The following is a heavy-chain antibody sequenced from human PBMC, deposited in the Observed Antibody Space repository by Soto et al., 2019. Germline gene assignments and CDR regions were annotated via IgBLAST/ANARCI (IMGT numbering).Heavy chain of an antibody. V-gene: IGHV3-23*01. Sequence: PGGSLRLSCAASGFTFSTYVMTWVRQAPGKGLEWVSGIKGSGGSTYYADSVKGRFTISRDNSKNTLYLQMNSLRAEDTAVYYCAKAYYSASGRTFDYWGQGALVTVSS. D-gene: IGHD3-10*01. CDR2: IKGSGGST. J-gene: IGHJ4*02. CDR3: AKAYYSASGRTFDY. CDR1: GFTFSTYV.